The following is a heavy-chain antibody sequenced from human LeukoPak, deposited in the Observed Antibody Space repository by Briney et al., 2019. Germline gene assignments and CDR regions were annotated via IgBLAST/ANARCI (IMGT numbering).Heavy chain of an antibody. V-gene: IGHV4-34*01. Sequence: PSETLSLTCAVYGGSFSGYYWSWIRQPPGKGPEWIGEINHSGSTNYNPSLKSRVTISVDTSKNQFSLKLSSVTAADTAVYYCARGIDTIFGVVIRNWFDPWGQGTLVTVSS. J-gene: IGHJ5*02. CDR2: INHSGST. D-gene: IGHD3-3*01. CDR1: GGSFSGYY. CDR3: ARGIDTIFGVVIRNWFDP.